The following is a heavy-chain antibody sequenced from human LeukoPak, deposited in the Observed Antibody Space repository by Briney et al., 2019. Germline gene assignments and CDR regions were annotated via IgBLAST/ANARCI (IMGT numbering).Heavy chain of an antibody. CDR3: ARVGVADCGGDCHGWFDP. Sequence: ASVKVSCKASGYTFTDYYLHWVRQAPGQGLEWLGWSNPNSGAANYAQSLRGRVTMTRDMSITTAYMEVNSLISDDTAIYYCARVGVADCGGDCHGWFDPWGQGTLVTVSS. V-gene: IGHV1-2*02. D-gene: IGHD2-21*02. CDR1: GYTFTDYY. CDR2: SNPNSGAA. J-gene: IGHJ5*02.